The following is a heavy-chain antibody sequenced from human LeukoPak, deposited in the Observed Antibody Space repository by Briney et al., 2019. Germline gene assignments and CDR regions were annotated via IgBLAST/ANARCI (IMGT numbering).Heavy chain of an antibody. Sequence: PSETLSLTCAVYGGSFRGYYWSWIREPPGKGQEWIGEINHSGSTDYNPSLKSRVTISVDTSKNQFSLKLSSVTAADTAVYYCARNPGGWFDPWGQGTLVTVSS. D-gene: IGHD1-14*01. CDR1: GGSFRGYY. V-gene: IGHV4-34*01. CDR3: ARNPGGWFDP. CDR2: INHSGST. J-gene: IGHJ5*02.